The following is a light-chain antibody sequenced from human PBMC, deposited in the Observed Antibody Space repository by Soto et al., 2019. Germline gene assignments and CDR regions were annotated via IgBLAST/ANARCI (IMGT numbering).Light chain of an antibody. CDR2: EVS. CDR3: TSYAGTYSFFYV. CDR1: SGDVGAYNY. Sequence: QSVLTQPPSASGSPGQSVTISCTGTSGDVGAYNYVSWYQQLPGKAPKLISYEVSKRPSGVPDRFSGSKSGNTASLTVSGLQAEDEADYYCTSYAGTYSFFYVFGTGTKVTVL. J-gene: IGLJ1*01. V-gene: IGLV2-8*01.